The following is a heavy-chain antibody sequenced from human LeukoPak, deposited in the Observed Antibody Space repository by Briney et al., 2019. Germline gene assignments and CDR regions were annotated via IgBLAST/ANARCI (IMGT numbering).Heavy chain of an antibody. D-gene: IGHD3-3*01. CDR1: GFTFSSYA. CDR3: ARDPRLEISGMVIDMLDY. V-gene: IGHV3-30-3*01. J-gene: IGHJ4*02. CDR2: ISYDGSNK. Sequence: PGGSLRLSCAASGFTFSSYAMHWVRQAPGKGLEWVAVISYDGSNKYYADSVKGRFTISRDNAKNSLYLQMNSLRAEDSAIYYCARDPRLEISGMVIDMLDYWGRGTLVTVSS.